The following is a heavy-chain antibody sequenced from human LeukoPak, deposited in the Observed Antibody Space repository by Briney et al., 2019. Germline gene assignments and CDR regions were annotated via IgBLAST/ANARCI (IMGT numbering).Heavy chain of an antibody. CDR2: INHSGST. D-gene: IGHD4-17*01. CDR1: GGSFSGYY. CDR3: ARIVGATVTTGYFDY. Sequence: SETLTLTCAVYGGSFSGYYWSWIRQPPGKGLEWIGEINHSGSTNYNPSLKSRVTISVDTSKNQFSLKLSSVTAADTAVYYCARIVGATVTTGYFDYWGQGTLVTVSS. V-gene: IGHV4-34*01. J-gene: IGHJ4*02.